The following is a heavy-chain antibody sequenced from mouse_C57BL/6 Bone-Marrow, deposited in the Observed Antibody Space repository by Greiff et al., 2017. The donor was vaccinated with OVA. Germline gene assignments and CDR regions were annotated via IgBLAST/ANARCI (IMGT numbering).Heavy chain of an antibody. CDR3: TRRRDGNYPYWYFDV. CDR1: GYTFTDYE. Sequence: SGAELVRPGASVTLSCKASGYTFTDYEMHWVKQTPVHGLEWIGAIDPETGGTAYNQKFKGKAILTADKSSSTAYMELRSLTSEDSAVYYCTRRRDGNYPYWYFDVWGTGTTVTVSS. J-gene: IGHJ1*03. D-gene: IGHD2-1*01. CDR2: IDPETGGT. V-gene: IGHV1-15*01.